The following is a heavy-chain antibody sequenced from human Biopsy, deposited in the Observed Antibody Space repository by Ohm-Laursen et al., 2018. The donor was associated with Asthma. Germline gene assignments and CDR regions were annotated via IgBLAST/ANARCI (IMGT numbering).Heavy chain of an antibody. CDR3: ARVKDGYNFDY. V-gene: IGHV4-39*01. CDR2: IYYSGTT. CDR1: SGSGGYMRSGNYY. J-gene: IGHJ4*02. Sequence: GTLSLTCSLSSGSGGYMRSGNYYWGWIRQPPGKGLEWIGSIYYSGTTYYNPSLESRVTVSADTSKNQFSLKLTSVTAADTAVYYCARVKDGYNFDYWGQGTLVTVSS. D-gene: IGHD5-24*01.